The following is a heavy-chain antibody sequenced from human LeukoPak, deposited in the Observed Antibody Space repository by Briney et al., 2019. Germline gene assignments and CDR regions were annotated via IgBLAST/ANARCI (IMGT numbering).Heavy chain of an antibody. J-gene: IGHJ4*02. D-gene: IGHD3-22*01. CDR2: INPSGGST. CDR3: ATDDSSGYYHV. V-gene: IGHV1-46*01. CDR1: GYTFTSYY. Sequence: ASVKVSCKASGYTFTSYYMHWVRQAPGQGLEWMGIINPSGGSTSYAQKFQGRVTMTEDTSTDTAYMELSSLRSEDTAVYYCATDDSSGYYHVWGQGTLVTVSS.